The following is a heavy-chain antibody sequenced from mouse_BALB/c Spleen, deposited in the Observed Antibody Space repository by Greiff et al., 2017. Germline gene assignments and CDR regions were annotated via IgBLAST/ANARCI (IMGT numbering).Heavy chain of an antibody. CDR2: ISSGSSTI. J-gene: IGHJ4*01. CDR3: ARKLGDYAMDY. CDR1: GFTFSSFG. Sequence: EVHLVESGGGLVQPGGSRKLSCAASGFTFSSFGMHWVRQAPEKGLEWVAYISSGSSTIYYADTEKGRFTISRDNPKNTLFLQMTSLRSEDTAMYYCARKLGDYAMDYWGQGTSVTVSS. D-gene: IGHD4-1*01. V-gene: IGHV5-17*02.